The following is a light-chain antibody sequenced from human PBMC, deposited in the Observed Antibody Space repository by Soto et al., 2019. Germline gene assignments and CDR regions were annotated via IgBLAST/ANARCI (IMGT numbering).Light chain of an antibody. CDR1: SSDVGSYYR. J-gene: IGLJ1*01. V-gene: IGLV2-18*02. CDR3: TSYTSISTYV. Sequence: QSVLTQPPSVSGSPGQSVTISCTGTSSDVGSYYRVSWYQQSPGTAPKLMIYEVSNRPSGVPDRFSGSKSGNTASLTISGLQAEDEADYYCTSYTSISTYVFVTGTKVTVL. CDR2: EVS.